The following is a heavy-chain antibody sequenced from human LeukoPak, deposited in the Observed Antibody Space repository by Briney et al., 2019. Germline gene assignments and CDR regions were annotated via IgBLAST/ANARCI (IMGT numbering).Heavy chain of an antibody. CDR2: IKQDGSEK. V-gene: IGHV3-7*01. CDR1: GFTFSSYW. Sequence: GGSLRPSCAASGFTFSSYWMSWVRQAPGKGLEWVANIKQDGSEKYYVDSVKGRFTISRDNAKNSLYLQMNSLRAEDTAVYYCARDSPSYGPRGAFDIWGQGTMVTVSS. CDR3: ARDSPSYGPRGAFDI. J-gene: IGHJ3*02. D-gene: IGHD4-17*01.